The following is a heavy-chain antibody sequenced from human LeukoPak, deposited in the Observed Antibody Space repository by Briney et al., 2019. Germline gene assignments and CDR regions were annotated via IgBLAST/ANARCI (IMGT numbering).Heavy chain of an antibody. CDR1: GYTFTSYY. J-gene: IGHJ4*02. Sequence: ASVKVSCKASGYTFTSYYIHWMRQAPGQGLEWMGIINPSGGTTSYAQKFQGRVTITADKSTSTAYMELSSLRSEDTAVYYCARGSSPEDYFDYWGQGTLVTVSS. V-gene: IGHV1-46*01. CDR2: INPSGGTT. D-gene: IGHD6-13*01. CDR3: ARGSSPEDYFDY.